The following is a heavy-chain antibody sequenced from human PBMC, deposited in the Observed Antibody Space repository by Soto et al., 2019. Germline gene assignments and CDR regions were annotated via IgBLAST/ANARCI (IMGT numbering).Heavy chain of an antibody. CDR1: GFTFNNFV. Sequence: LRLSCAASGFTFNNFVMNWVRQAPGKGLEWVSGITATGGSTYYADSVKGRFIISRDNSQNTLYLQMNSLRAEDTAVYYCAKASLMQWLWSYFDSWSQGTLVTVSS. D-gene: IGHD6-19*01. V-gene: IGHV3-23*01. J-gene: IGHJ4*02. CDR3: AKASLMQWLWSYFDS. CDR2: ITATGGST.